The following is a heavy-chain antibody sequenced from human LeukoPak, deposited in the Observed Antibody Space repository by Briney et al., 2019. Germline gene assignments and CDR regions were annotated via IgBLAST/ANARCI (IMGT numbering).Heavy chain of an antibody. CDR3: TPRFGERTSNWFDP. V-gene: IGHV4-34*01. J-gene: IGHJ5*02. CDR2: INHSGST. CDR1: GGSFSGYY. D-gene: IGHD3-10*01. Sequence: SETLSLTCAVYGGSFSGYYWSWIRQPPGKGLEWVGEINHSGSTNYNPSLKSRVTISVDTSKNQFSLKLSSVTAADTAVYYCTPRFGERTSNWFDPWGQGTLVTVSS.